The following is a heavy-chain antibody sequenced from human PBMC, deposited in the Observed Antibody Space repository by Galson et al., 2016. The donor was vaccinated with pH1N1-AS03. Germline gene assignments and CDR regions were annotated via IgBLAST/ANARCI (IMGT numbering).Heavy chain of an antibody. Sequence: GLEYVSAISGNGFSTYYANSVKGRFTISRDNSKNTLYLQMGSLRAEDMAVYYCARGPVSYSNYWFPPPDYWGQGTLVTVSS. V-gene: IGHV3-64*01. J-gene: IGHJ4*02. CDR2: ISGNGFST. CDR3: ARGPVSYSNYWFPPPDY. D-gene: IGHD6-13*01.